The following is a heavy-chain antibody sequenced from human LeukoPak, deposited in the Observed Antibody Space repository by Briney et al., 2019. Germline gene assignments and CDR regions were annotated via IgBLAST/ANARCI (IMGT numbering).Heavy chain of an antibody. V-gene: IGHV5-51*01. CDR3: ARRAYYYDSSGFFSYWFDP. CDR2: IYPGDSDT. Sequence: GESLKISCKGSGYSFTSYWIGWVRQMPGKGLERMGIIYPGDSDTRYSPSFQGQVTISADKSISTAYLQWSSLKASDTAMYYCARRAYYYDSSGFFSYWFDPWGQGTLVTVSS. CDR1: GYSFTSYW. J-gene: IGHJ5*02. D-gene: IGHD3-22*01.